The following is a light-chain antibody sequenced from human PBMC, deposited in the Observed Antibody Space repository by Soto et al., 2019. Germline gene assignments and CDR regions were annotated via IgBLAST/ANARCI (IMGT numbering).Light chain of an antibody. CDR3: LLSYSGARPV. CDR2: DTS. V-gene: IGLV7-46*01. J-gene: IGLJ3*02. CDR1: TGAVTSGHY. Sequence: HAVVTQEPSLTVSPGGTVTLTCGSSTGAVTSGHYPYWFQQKPGQAPRTLIYDTSNKHSWTPARFSGSLLGVKAALTLSGAQPEDEAEYYCLLSYSGARPVFGGGTKLTVL.